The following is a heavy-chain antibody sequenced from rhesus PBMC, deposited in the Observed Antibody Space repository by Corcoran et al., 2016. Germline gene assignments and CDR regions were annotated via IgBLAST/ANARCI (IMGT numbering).Heavy chain of an antibody. J-gene: IGHJ4*01. CDR2: SYGGSSST. V-gene: IGHV4-127*01. CDR1: GYSISSGYG. D-gene: IGHD4-35*01. Sequence: QVQLQESGPGLVKPSETLSLTCAVSGYSISSGYGWGWIRQPPGKGLEGIGQSYGGSSSTVYNPTLKSRITVSKDTSKNPFYLKLSSVTAADTAVYYCARMTTVTNIDYWGQGVLVTVSS. CDR3: ARMTTVTNIDY.